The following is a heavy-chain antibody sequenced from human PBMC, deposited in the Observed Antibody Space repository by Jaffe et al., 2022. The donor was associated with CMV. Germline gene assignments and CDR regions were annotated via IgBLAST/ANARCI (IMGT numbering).Heavy chain of an antibody. V-gene: IGHV4-34*01. Sequence: QVQLQQWGAGLLKPSETLSLTCAVYGGSFSGYYWSWIRQPPGKGLEWIGEINHSGSTNYNPSLKSRVTISVDTSKNQFSLKLSSVTAADTAVYYCARGLGRLNYYDSKRRVHWFDPWGQGTLVTVSS. CDR2: INHSGST. D-gene: IGHD3-22*01. J-gene: IGHJ5*02. CDR3: ARGLGRLNYYDSKRRVHWFDP. CDR1: GGSFSGYY.